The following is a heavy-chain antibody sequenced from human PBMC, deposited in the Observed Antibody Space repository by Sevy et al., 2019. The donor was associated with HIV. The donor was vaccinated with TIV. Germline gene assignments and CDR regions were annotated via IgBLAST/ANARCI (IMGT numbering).Heavy chain of an antibody. CDR3: ARDPSPGITAIQDY. J-gene: IGHJ4*02. V-gene: IGHV3-21*01. D-gene: IGHD2-21*02. CDR2: INSRSTYI. Sequence: GGSLRLSCTASGFTFGSFSMSWVRQAPGKGLEWVASINSRSTYIYHADPVKGRFTISRDNAKNSLYLQMNSLRAEDTAVYYCARDPSPGITAIQDYWDPGTLVTVSS. CDR1: GFTFGSFS.